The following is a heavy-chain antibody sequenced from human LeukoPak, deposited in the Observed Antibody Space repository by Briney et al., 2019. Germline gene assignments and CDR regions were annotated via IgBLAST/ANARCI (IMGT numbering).Heavy chain of an antibody. Sequence: SETLSLTCTVSGGSISSYWWSWIRQPPGKGLEWIGHISDSGSTNYNSSLKSRLTISVDTSKNQFSLKLSSVTAADTAVYYCARQYSSSWLNWFDPWGQGTLVTVSS. CDR1: GGSISSYW. D-gene: IGHD6-13*01. J-gene: IGHJ5*02. CDR3: ARQYSSSWLNWFDP. CDR2: ISDSGST. V-gene: IGHV4-59*08.